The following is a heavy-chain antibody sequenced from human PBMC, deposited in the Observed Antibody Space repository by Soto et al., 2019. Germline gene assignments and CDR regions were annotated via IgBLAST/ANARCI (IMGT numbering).Heavy chain of an antibody. J-gene: IGHJ4*02. Sequence: GGSLRLSCAASGFTFSNAWMSWVRQAPGKGLEWVGRIKSKTDGGTTDYAAPVTGRFTISTDDSKNTLYLQMNSLKTEDTAVYYCSSIFRYYAACVARYWCPATLVTGSS. CDR2: IKSKTDGGTT. D-gene: IGHD1-26*01. CDR1: GFTFSNAW. V-gene: IGHV3-15*01. CDR3: SSIFRYYAACVARY.